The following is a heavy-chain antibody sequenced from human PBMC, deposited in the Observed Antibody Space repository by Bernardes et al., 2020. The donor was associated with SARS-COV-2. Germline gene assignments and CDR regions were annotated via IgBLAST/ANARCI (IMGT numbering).Heavy chain of an antibody. CDR2: MSAIGGST. D-gene: IGHD6-6*01. CDR3: SKNAKYSSSSMEV. J-gene: IGHJ6*02. CDR1: GFTSSKNA. Sequence: GGSLRLSCVASGFTSSKNAMTWVRQVPGKGLEWVSAMSAIGGSTYYAESVKGRFTISRDNSRNTLYLEMNSLRAEDTAVYYCSKNAKYSSSSMEVWGQGTTVTVS. V-gene: IGHV3-23*01.